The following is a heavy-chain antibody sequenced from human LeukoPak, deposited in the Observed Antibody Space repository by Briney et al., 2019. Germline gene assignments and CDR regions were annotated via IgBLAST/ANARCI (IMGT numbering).Heavy chain of an antibody. CDR2: IYYSGNT. J-gene: IGHJ4*02. D-gene: IGHD1-26*01. CDR1: GFTFSNAW. CDR3: ARDLVGIVGASEY. V-gene: IGHV4-38-2*02. Sequence: PGGSLRLSCAASGFTFSNAWMSWVRQPPGKGLEWIGSIYYSGNTYYSPSLRSRVTISVDTSKNQFSLKLSSVTAADTAVYYCARDLVGIVGASEYWGQGTLVTVSS.